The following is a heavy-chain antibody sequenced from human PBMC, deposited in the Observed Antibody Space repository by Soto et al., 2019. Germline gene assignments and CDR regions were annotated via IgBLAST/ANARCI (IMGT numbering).Heavy chain of an antibody. J-gene: IGHJ6*02. CDR2: IYHSGST. V-gene: IGHV4-30-2*01. CDR3: ARRLTGGSGSYYNEGNRYYYGMDV. Sequence: SATLSLTCAVSGGSISSGGYSWSWIRQPPGKGLEWIGYIYHSGSTYYNPSLKSRVTISVDRSKNQFSLKLSSVTAADTAVYYCARRLTGGSGSYYNEGNRYYYGMDVWGQGTTVTVSS. CDR1: GGSISSGGYS. D-gene: IGHD3-10*01.